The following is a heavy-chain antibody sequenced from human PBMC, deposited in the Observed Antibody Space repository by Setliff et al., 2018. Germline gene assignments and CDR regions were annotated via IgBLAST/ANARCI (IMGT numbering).Heavy chain of an antibody. Sequence: SETLSLTCAVSGYSISSGYYWGWIRQPPGKGLEWIGSIYYSGSTYYNPSLKSRVAISVDTSKNQFSLKLSSVTAADTAVYYCARRAEYYNFWSGYYDYWGQGTLVTVSS. V-gene: IGHV4-38-2*01. D-gene: IGHD3-3*01. CDR2: IYYSGST. J-gene: IGHJ4*02. CDR1: GYSISSGYY. CDR3: ARRAEYYNFWSGYYDY.